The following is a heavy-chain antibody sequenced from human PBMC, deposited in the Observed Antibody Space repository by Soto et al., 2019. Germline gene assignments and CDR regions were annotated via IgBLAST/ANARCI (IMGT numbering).Heavy chain of an antibody. D-gene: IGHD1-20*01. Sequence: LSLTCAVYGGSFSGYYWTWIRQPPGAGLEWIGEINHSGSTNYKPSLRGRVTISVDTSKNQVSLRVTSVTAADTAVYYCARGRTLITGTSLDYWGQGTLVTVSS. CDR2: INHSGST. CDR1: GGSFSGYY. V-gene: IGHV4-34*01. J-gene: IGHJ4*02. CDR3: ARGRTLITGTSLDY.